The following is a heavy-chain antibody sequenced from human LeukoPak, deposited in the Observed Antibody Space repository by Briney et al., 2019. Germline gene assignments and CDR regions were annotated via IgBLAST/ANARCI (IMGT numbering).Heavy chain of an antibody. Sequence: PSETLSLTCAVYGGSFSGYYWSWIRQPPGKGLEWIGEINHSGSTNYNPSLKSRVTISVDTSKNQFSLKLSSVTAADTAVYYCARRRRIVGATPGAFDMWGQGTMVTVSS. CDR1: GGSFSGYY. CDR3: ARRRRIVGATPGAFDM. V-gene: IGHV4-34*01. CDR2: INHSGST. D-gene: IGHD1-26*01. J-gene: IGHJ3*02.